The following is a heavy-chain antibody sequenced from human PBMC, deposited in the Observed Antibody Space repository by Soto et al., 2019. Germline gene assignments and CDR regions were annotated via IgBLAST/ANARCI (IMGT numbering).Heavy chain of an antibody. CDR2: ISSSSSYI. CDR3: ALMTTVTTLYYYGMDV. J-gene: IGHJ6*02. D-gene: IGHD4-17*01. V-gene: IGHV3-21*01. Sequence: PGGSLRLSCAASGFTFSSYSMNWVRQAPGKGLEWVSSISSSSSYIYYADSVKGRFTISRDNAKNSLYLQMNSLRAEDTAVYYCALMTTVTTLYYYGMDVWGQGATVTVSS. CDR1: GFTFSSYS.